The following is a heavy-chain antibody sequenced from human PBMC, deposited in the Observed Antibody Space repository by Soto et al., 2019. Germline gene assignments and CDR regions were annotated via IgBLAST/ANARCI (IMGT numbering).Heavy chain of an antibody. CDR1: GYPFTSQY. J-gene: IGHJ4*02. D-gene: IGHD3-3*01. CDR3: GSVGQVLAETFDS. Sequence: QEQLVQSGPEVKKPGAPVKIACKASGYPFTSQYIHWVRHAPGQGFQWMGIINPRDGKTTYAQNYQGTIAMTIDTSTSTLYLELTSLTSDDTAVYYCGSVGQVLAETFDSWGQGTLITVSS. V-gene: IGHV1-46*01. CDR2: INPRDGKT.